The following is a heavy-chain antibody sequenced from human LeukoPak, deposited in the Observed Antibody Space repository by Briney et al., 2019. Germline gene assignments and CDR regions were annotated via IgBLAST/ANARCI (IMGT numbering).Heavy chain of an antibody. J-gene: IGHJ6*04. CDR1: GFPFSSYP. CDR3: ATLRDIVVVATTPTDV. CDR2: ISGSGGNT. V-gene: IGHV3-23*01. Sequence: GGSLRLSCAGSGFPFSSYPISWVRQPPGKGLEWVSAISGSGGNTYYADSVKGRFTISRDNFKNTLYLQMNGLRLEDTAVYYCATLRDIVVVATTPTDVWGKGTTVIVSS. D-gene: IGHD2-2*01.